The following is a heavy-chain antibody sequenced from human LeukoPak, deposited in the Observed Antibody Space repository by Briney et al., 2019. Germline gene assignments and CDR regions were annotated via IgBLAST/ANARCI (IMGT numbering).Heavy chain of an antibody. Sequence: SETLSLTCTVSGGSISSSSYHWSWIRQPPGKGLEWIGYISNTGSTNYNPSLESRVTISVDTSKNQFSLKLTSVTAADTAVYYCAKVGRGDYVWGSYSFDYWGQGTLVTVSS. J-gene: IGHJ4*02. CDR3: AKVGRGDYVWGSYSFDY. V-gene: IGHV4-61*01. CDR2: ISNTGST. CDR1: GGSISSSSYH. D-gene: IGHD3-16*01.